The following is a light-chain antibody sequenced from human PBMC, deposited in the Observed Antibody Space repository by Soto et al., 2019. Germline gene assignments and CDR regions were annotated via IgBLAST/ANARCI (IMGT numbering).Light chain of an antibody. CDR3: QQSYSTPYT. Sequence: DIQMTQSPSSLSVSIGDRVTITCRASQSITTYLNWYQQKPGKAPNLLIHAAFSLQSGVPSRFSGSGSGTDFTLTISSLQPEDFATYYCQQSYSTPYTFGQGTKLEI. J-gene: IGKJ2*01. CDR2: AAF. CDR1: QSITTY. V-gene: IGKV1-39*01.